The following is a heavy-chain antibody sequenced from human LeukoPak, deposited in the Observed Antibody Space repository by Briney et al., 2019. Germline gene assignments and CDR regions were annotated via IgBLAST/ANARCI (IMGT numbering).Heavy chain of an antibody. V-gene: IGHV4-34*01. Sequence: SETLSLTCAVYGGSFSGYYWSWIRQPPGKGLEWIGEINHSGSTNYNPSLKSRVTISVDTSKNQFSLKLSSVAAAGTAVYYCARGEGYSYGYFFYWGQGTLVTVSS. CDR2: INHSGST. D-gene: IGHD5-18*01. J-gene: IGHJ4*02. CDR3: ARGEGYSYGYFFY. CDR1: GGSFSGYY.